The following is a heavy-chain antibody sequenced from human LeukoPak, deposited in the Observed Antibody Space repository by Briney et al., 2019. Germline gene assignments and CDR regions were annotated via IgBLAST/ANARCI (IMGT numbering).Heavy chain of an antibody. CDR2: IKQDGSEK. J-gene: IGHJ1*01. CDR1: GFTFSSYW. CDR3: VRDRWLRLGNFQH. Sequence: GGSLRLSCAASGFTFSSYWMSWVRQAPGKGLEWVANIKQDGSEKYYVDSVKGRFTISRDNAKNSLYLQMNSLRAEDTAVYYCVRDRWLRLGNFQHWGQGTLVTVSS. D-gene: IGHD5-12*01. V-gene: IGHV3-7*01.